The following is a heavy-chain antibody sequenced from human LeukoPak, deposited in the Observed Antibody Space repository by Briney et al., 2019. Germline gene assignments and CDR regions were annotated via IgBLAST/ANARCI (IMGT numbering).Heavy chain of an antibody. CDR3: ARGWSDNWNDGSLYDY. V-gene: IGHV4-59*01. CDR2: IYYSGST. D-gene: IGHD1-20*01. CDR1: GGSLSSYY. Sequence: SETLSLTCTVSGGSLSSYYWRWVRQPPGKGLGGIGDIYYSGSTNYNPSLKSRVTISVDTSKNQFSLKLSSVTAADTAVYYCARGWSDNWNDGSLYDYWGQGTLVTVSS. J-gene: IGHJ4*02.